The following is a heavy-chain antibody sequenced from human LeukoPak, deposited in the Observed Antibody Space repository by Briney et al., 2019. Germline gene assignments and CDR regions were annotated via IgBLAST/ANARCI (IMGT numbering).Heavy chain of an antibody. Sequence: SETLSLTCAVYGGSFSGYYWSWIRQPPGKGLEWIGEINHSGSTNYNPSLKSRVTISVDTSKNQFSLKLSSVTAADTAVYYCARGRQGRIDYWGQGTMVTVSS. CDR1: GGSFSGYY. CDR3: ARGRQGRIDY. CDR2: INHSGST. J-gene: IGHJ4*02. V-gene: IGHV4-34*01.